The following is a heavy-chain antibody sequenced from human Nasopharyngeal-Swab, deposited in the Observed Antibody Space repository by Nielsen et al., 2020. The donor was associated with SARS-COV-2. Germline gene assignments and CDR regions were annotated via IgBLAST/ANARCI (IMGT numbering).Heavy chain of an antibody. CDR2: INAGNGNT. CDR3: ARAIWLAMALYGMDV. CDR1: GYTFTSYA. D-gene: IGHD5-18*01. J-gene: IGHJ6*02. V-gene: IGHV1-3*01. Sequence: ASVKVSCKASGYTFTSYAMHWVRQAPGQRLEWMGWINAGNGNTKYSQKFQGRVTITRDTSASTAYMELSSLRSEDTAVYYCARAIWLAMALYGMDVWGQGTTVTVSS.